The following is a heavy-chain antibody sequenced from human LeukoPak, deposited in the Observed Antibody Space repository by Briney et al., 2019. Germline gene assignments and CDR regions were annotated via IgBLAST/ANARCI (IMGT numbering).Heavy chain of an antibody. CDR3: AKNVRYFDY. V-gene: IGHV3-23*01. Sequence: GGSLRLSCAASGFTFSSYGMTWVRRAPGKGLEWVSTITGSGGTTYYADSVKGRFTISRDNSKNTLFLQMNSLRAEDTALYYCAKNVRYFDYWGQGTLVTVSS. CDR2: ITGSGGTT. J-gene: IGHJ4*02. D-gene: IGHD3-10*02. CDR1: GFTFSSYG.